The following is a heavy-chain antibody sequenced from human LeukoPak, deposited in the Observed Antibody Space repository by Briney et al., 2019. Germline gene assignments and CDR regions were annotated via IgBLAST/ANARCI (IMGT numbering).Heavy chain of an antibody. Sequence: GGSLRLSCAASGFTFIDYSMNWVRQAPGKGLEWISYVGISSGNTKYADSVKGRFTISGDSAKNPVFLQMNSLRVEDTAVYYCARDHRYAFDNWGQGTLVTVSS. CDR3: ARDHRYAFDN. J-gene: IGHJ4*02. V-gene: IGHV3-48*04. CDR2: VGISSGNT. D-gene: IGHD5-12*01. CDR1: GFTFIDYS.